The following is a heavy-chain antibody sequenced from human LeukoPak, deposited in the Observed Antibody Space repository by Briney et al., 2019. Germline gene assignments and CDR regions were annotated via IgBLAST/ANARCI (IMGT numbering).Heavy chain of an antibody. V-gene: IGHV1-18*04. D-gene: IGHD3-9*01. CDR1: GYTFTSYG. J-gene: IGHJ4*02. CDR3: ARDEGYDILTGYYSFDY. Sequence: ASVKVSCKASGYTFTSYGISWVRQAPGQGLEWMGWISAYNGNTNYAQKLQGRVTMTTDTSTSTAYKELRSLRSDDTAVYYCARDEGYDILTGYYSFDYWGQGTLVTVSS. CDR2: ISAYNGNT.